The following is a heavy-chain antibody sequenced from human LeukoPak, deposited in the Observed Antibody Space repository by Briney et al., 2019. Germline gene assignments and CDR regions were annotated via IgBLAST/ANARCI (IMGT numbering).Heavy chain of an antibody. CDR1: GGSFSGYY. CDR2: INHSGST. J-gene: IGHJ6*03. V-gene: IGHV4-34*01. D-gene: IGHD2-2*01. Sequence: KASETLSLTCAVYGGSFSGYYWSWIRQPPGKGLEWIGEINHSGSTNYNPSLKSRVTISVDTSKNQFSLKLSSVTAADTAVYYCRGMPIYYYYYIDVWGKGTTVTVSS. CDR3: RGMPIYYYYYIDV.